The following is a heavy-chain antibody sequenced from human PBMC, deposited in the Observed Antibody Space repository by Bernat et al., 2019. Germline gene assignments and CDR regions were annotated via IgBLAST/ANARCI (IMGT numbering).Heavy chain of an antibody. CDR2: ISAYNGNT. D-gene: IGHD5-18*01. Sequence: QVQLVQSGAEVKKPGASVKVSCKASGYTFTSYGISWVRQAPGQGLEWMGWISAYNGNTNYAQKLQGRVTMTTDTSTSTVYMELRSLRSDDTAVYYCARVARGYSYGYYFDYWGQGTLVTVSS. V-gene: IGHV1-18*01. CDR1: GYTFTSYG. J-gene: IGHJ4*02. CDR3: ARVARGYSYGYYFDY.